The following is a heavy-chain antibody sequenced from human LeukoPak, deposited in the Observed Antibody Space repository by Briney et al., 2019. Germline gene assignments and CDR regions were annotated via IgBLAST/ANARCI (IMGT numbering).Heavy chain of an antibody. V-gene: IGHV1-69*13. Sequence: SVKVSCKASGYTFTSYAISWVRQAPGQGLEWMGGIIPIFGTANYAQKFQGRVTITADESTSTAYMELSSLRSEDTAVYYCARGSKMATITDLWDYWGQGTLVTVSS. CDR1: GYTFTSYA. CDR2: IIPIFGTA. D-gene: IGHD5-24*01. CDR3: ARGSKMATITDLWDY. J-gene: IGHJ4*02.